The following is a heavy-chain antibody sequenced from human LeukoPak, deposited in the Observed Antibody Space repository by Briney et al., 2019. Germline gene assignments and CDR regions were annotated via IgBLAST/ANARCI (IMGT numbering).Heavy chain of an antibody. CDR1: GYTFTTYD. V-gene: IGHV1-8*01. J-gene: IGHJ5*02. D-gene: IGHD3-22*01. Sequence: ASVKVSCKASGYTFTTYDINWVRQATGQGLEWMGWMNPNSGNTGYAQKFQGRVTMTRNTSISTAYMELSSLRSEDTAVYYCARGLAGDYYDSSGYLIGWFDPWGQGTLVTVSS. CDR2: MNPNSGNT. CDR3: ARGLAGDYYDSSGYLIGWFDP.